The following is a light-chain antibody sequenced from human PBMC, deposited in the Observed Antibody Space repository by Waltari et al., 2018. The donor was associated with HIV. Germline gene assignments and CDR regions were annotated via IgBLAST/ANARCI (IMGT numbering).Light chain of an antibody. CDR3: QSYDNVLTAVI. Sequence: QSVLTQPPSVSGAPGQTVTVSCTGSTSNLGATFDVPWYQHLPGTAPKLLIYGNNNRPSGVPARFSGSRSGSSASLAITGLQAEDEADYYCQSYDNVLTAVIFGGGTKVTVL. CDR1: TSNLGATFD. V-gene: IGLV1-40*01. CDR2: GNN. J-gene: IGLJ2*01.